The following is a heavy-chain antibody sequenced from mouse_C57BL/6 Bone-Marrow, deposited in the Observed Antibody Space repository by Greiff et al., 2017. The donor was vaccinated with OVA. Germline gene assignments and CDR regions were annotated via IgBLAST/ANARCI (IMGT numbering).Heavy chain of an antibody. Sequence: VQLQESGPELVKPGASVKISCKASGYAFSSSWMNWVKQRPGKGLEWIGRISPGDGATNYNGQFKGKATLTADKSSSTAYMQLSSLTSEDSAVYFCARRRYGNYWYFDVWGTGTTVTVSS. CDR2: ISPGDGAT. CDR1: GYAFSSSW. V-gene: IGHV1-82*01. J-gene: IGHJ1*03. D-gene: IGHD2-1*01. CDR3: ARRRYGNYWYFDV.